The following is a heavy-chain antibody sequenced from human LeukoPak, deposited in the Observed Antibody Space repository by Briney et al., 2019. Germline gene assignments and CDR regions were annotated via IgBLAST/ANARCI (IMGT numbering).Heavy chain of an antibody. D-gene: IGHD1-26*01. CDR1: GFTFSSYG. V-gene: IGHV3-30*18. J-gene: IGHJ4*02. CDR3: AKDWHSGSYLFICDY. CDR2: ILYDGSYK. Sequence: GGSLRLSCAASGFTFSSYGMHWVRQAPGKGLEWVAVILYDGSYKKYVDSVKGRFTISRDNSKNTLYLQMNSLRAEDTAVYYCAKDWHSGSYLFICDYWGQGTLVTVSS.